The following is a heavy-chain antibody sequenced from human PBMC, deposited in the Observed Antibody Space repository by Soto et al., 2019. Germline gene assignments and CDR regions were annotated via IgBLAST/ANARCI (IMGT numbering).Heavy chain of an antibody. CDR2: IIPLFGTT. V-gene: IGHV1-69*01. D-gene: IGHD6-13*01. CDR1: GGTFSTYP. CDR3: ARGAPRRSSCYFWFDR. J-gene: IGHJ5*02. Sequence: QVQLVQSGAEVRMPGSSVKVSCKASGGTFSTYPINWVRQAPGQGLAWVVGIIPLFGTTNNAQKFKGRVTITADDATSTAYMDLRSLRAADEAVYYCARGAPRRSSCYFWFDRWGEGTLMTFS.